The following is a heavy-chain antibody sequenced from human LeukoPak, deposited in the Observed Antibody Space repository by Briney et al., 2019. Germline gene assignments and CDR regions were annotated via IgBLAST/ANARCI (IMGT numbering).Heavy chain of an antibody. Sequence: SETLSLTCTVSGGSISSYYWSWIRQPPGKGLEWIGYIYYSGSTNYNPSLKSRVTILVDTSKNQFSLKLSSVTAADTAVYYCARGGGYSGYDSYYGMDVWGQGTTVTVSS. CDR3: ARGGGYSGYDSYYGMDV. CDR1: GGSISSYY. V-gene: IGHV4-59*01. CDR2: IYYSGST. J-gene: IGHJ6*02. D-gene: IGHD5-12*01.